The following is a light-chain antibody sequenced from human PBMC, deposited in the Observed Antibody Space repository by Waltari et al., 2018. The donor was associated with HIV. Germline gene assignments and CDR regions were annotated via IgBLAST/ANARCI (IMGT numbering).Light chain of an antibody. V-gene: IGLV2-11*01. CDR1: SSDIGAYDY. CDR3: SSYGGVASYLI. Sequence: HSALTQPRSVSGSPGQSVTISCTGTSSDIGAYDYVSWFQKFPGRAPNLLIFDVNKRPSGVPDRFSGFKSADTASLTISGLQPDDESYYFCSSYGGVASYLIFGGGTTLTVL. CDR2: DVN. J-gene: IGLJ2*01.